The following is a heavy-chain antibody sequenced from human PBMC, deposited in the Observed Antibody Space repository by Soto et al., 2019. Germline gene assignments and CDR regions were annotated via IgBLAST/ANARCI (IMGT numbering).Heavy chain of an antibody. D-gene: IGHD6-13*01. CDR2: MNPNSGNT. CDR1: GYTFTSYD. Sequence: ASVKVSCKASGYTFTSYDINWVRQATGQGLEWMGWMNPNSGNTGYAQKFQGRVTMTRNTSISTAYMELSSLRSEDTAVYYCARASDSSSWPNPYYYYYMDVWGKGTTVTVSS. CDR3: ARASDSSSWPNPYYYYYMDV. J-gene: IGHJ6*03. V-gene: IGHV1-8*01.